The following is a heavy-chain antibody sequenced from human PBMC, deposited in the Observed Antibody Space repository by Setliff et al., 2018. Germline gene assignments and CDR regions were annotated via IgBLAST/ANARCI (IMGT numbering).Heavy chain of an antibody. V-gene: IGHV4-4*07. D-gene: IGHD4-17*01. Sequence: PSETLSLTCTVSGGSISDNYWSWIRQPAGKGLEWIGRFHTSGSTTYNPSLKSRVTILVDTSKNQFSLELTSVTAADTAVYYCATPDYGGNSWSFDYWGQGTLVTVSS. CDR2: FHTSGST. CDR3: ATPDYGGNSWSFDY. CDR1: GGSISDNY. J-gene: IGHJ4*02.